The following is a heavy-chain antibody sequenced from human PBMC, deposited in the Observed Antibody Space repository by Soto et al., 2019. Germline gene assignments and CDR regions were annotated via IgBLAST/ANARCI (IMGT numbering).Heavy chain of an antibody. D-gene: IGHD3-10*01. CDR1: GFTFSKYG. CDR2: ISYDGYLK. CDR3: AKDFKVSGSHYGTLNYYYGMDV. J-gene: IGHJ6*02. V-gene: IGHV3-30*18. Sequence: ESGGGVVHPGRSLRLSCEASGFTFSKYGMQWVRQAPGKGLEWVAVISYDGYLKYYVDSVKGRFTVARDNSKNTLFLEMNSLRVEDTAVYFCAKDFKVSGSHYGTLNYYYGMDVWGQGTTVTVSS.